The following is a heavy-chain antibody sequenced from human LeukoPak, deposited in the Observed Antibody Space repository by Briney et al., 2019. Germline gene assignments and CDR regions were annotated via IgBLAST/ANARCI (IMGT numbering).Heavy chain of an antibody. Sequence: GGSLRLSCAASGFTFSSYAMSWVRQAPGKGLEWVSTISGTGGSTSYADTVKGRFTISRDNSKNTLYLQMNSLSAEDTAVYYCAEDWAGYFPYWGQGTLVAVSS. D-gene: IGHD3/OR15-3a*01. CDR1: GFTFSSYA. J-gene: IGHJ4*02. CDR3: AEDWAGYFPY. CDR2: ISGTGGST. V-gene: IGHV3-23*01.